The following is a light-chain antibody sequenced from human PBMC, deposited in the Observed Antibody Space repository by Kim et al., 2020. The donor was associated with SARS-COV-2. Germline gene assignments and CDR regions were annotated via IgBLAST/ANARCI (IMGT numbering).Light chain of an antibody. V-gene: IGKV1-8*01. Sequence: ASTGDRVTITCRASQGISSYLAWYQQKPGKAPKLLIYAASTLQSGVPSRFSGSGSGTDSTLTISRLQSEDFATYYCQQYYSYPRTFGQGTKVDIK. J-gene: IGKJ1*01. CDR1: QGISSY. CDR2: AAS. CDR3: QQYYSYPRT.